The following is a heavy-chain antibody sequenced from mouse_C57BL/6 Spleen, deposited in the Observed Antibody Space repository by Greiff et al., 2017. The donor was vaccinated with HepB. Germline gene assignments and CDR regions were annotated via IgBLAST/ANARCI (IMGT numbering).Heavy chain of an antibody. CDR3: TRSPPYDYDAMDY. CDR1: GYTFTDYE. V-gene: IGHV1-15*01. Sequence: QVQLQQSGAELVRPGASVTLSCKASGYTFTDYEMHWVKQTPVHGLEWIGAIDPETGGTAYNQKFKGKAILTADKSSSTAYMELRSLTSEDSAVYYCTRSPPYDYDAMDYWGQGTSVTVSS. J-gene: IGHJ4*01. CDR2: IDPETGGT.